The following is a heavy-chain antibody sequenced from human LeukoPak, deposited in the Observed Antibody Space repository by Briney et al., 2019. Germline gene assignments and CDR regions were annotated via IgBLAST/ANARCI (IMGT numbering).Heavy chain of an antibody. CDR3: ARHDMDVSGGGLDCFDY. D-gene: IGHD3-9*01. V-gene: IGHV4-59*08. CDR1: GGSISSYY. CDR2: IYYSGST. Sequence: SETLSLTCIVSGGSISSYYWSWIRQPPGKGLEWIGYIYYSGSTNYNPSLKSRVAISVDTSKNQFSLKLTSVTAADTAVYYCARHDMDVSGGGLDCFDYWGQGTLVTVSS. J-gene: IGHJ4*02.